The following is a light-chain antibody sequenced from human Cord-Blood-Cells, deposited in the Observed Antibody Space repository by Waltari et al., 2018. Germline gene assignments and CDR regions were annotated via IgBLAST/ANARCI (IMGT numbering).Light chain of an antibody. V-gene: IGKV3D-20*01. CDR2: EAS. CDR3: EQYGSSSSLT. Sequence: EIVLTQSPATLSLSPGERATLSCGASQSVSSSYLACDQQKPGLPPRLLIYEASCRATGIPDRFCSGGAGTDFDTPIIRLGPEDFAVDYCEQYGSSSSLTFGGGTKVEIK. CDR1: QSVSSSY. J-gene: IGKJ4*01.